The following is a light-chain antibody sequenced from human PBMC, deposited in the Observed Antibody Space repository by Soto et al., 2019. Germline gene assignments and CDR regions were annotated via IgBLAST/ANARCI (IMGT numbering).Light chain of an antibody. Sequence: EIVLTQSPATPSVSPGERATLSCRASQSVNSNLAWYQQKPGQAPRLLIYGAFNRATGIPARFSGSGSGTDFTLTISSLEPEDSAVYYCQQRNVWPPVTFGQGTRLEIK. J-gene: IGKJ5*01. CDR2: GAF. CDR3: QQRNVWPPVT. CDR1: QSVNSN. V-gene: IGKV3-11*01.